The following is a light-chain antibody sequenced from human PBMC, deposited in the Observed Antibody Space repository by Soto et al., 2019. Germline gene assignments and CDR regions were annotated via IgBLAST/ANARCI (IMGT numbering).Light chain of an antibody. CDR2: NTF. CDR1: QSVSSN. V-gene: IGKV3-15*01. CDR3: QQYNNWPYT. J-gene: IGKJ2*01. Sequence: EIVMTQSPATLSVSPGERATLSCRASQSVSSNLVWYQQKSGQAPKLLIYNTFTRATGIPVRFSGSGSGTEFTLTISSLQSEDLAVYYCQQYNNWPYTFGQGTKLEI.